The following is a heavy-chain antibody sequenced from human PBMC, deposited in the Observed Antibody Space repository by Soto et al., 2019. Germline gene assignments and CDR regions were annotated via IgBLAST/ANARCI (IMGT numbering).Heavy chain of an antibody. J-gene: IGHJ4*02. CDR1: GGSISSYY. D-gene: IGHD3-22*01. Sequence: SETLSLTCTVSGGSISSYYWSWIRQPPGKGLEWIGYIYYTGSTNYNPSLKSRVTISVDTSKNQFSLNLSSVTAADTAVYYCATTRGGSGYYGYWGQGTLVTVSS. V-gene: IGHV4-59*01. CDR2: IYYTGST. CDR3: ATTRGGSGYYGY.